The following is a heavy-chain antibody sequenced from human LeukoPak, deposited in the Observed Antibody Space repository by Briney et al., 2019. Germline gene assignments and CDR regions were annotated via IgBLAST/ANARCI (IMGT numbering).Heavy chain of an antibody. CDR3: VKSMSGLNDY. V-gene: IGHV3-74*01. Sequence: GGSLRLSCAASGFTFSRFWMHWVRQAPGKGLVWVSRINTDGSTTNYADSVKGRFTISRDNAKDTLYLQMNSLRAEDTAVYYCVKSMSGLNDYWGQGTLVTVSS. CDR2: INTDGSTT. D-gene: IGHD3-3*01. J-gene: IGHJ4*02. CDR1: GFTFSRFW.